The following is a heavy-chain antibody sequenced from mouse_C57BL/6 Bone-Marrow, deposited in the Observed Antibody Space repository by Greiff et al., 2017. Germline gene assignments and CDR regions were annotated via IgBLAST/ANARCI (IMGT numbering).Heavy chain of an antibody. CDR1: GFTFSSYG. CDR2: ISSGGSYT. D-gene: IGHD2-14*01. J-gene: IGHJ3*01. V-gene: IGHV5-6*01. CDR3: ARGDRRTWFAY. Sequence: EVQLVESGGDLVKPGGSLKLSCAASGFTFSSYGMSWVRQTPDTRLEWVATISSGGSYTYYPDSVKGRFTISRDNAKNTLYLQMSSLKSEDTAMYYCARGDRRTWFAYWGQGTLVTVSA.